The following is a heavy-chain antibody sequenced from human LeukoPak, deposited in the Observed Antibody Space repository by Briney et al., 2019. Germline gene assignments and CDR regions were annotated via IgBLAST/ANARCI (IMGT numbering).Heavy chain of an antibody. J-gene: IGHJ3*02. CDR2: TYYRSKWYN. V-gene: IGHV6-1*01. CDR1: GDSVSTASNA. D-gene: IGHD6-19*01. CDR3: AREAAGNQWLGDAFDI. Sequence: PSQTLSLTCAISGDSVSTASNAWYWIRQSPSRGLEWLGRTYYRSKWYNDYAVSVKSRITINPDTSKNQFSLQLNSVTPEDTAVYYCAREAAGNQWLGDAFDIWGQGTMVTVSS.